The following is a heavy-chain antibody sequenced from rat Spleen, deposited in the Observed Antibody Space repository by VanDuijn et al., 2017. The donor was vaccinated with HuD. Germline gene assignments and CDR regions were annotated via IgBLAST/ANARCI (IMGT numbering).Heavy chain of an antibody. V-gene: IGHV5S23*01. CDR2: ISPSGGST. CDR3: ATQHYSSYYFDY. D-gene: IGHD1-2*01. J-gene: IGHJ2*01. CDR1: GFTFSNYD. Sequence: EVQLVESDGGLVQPGRSLKLSCAASGFTFSNYDMAWVRQAPTKGLEWVASISPSGGSTYYRDSMKGRFTISKDNAKSALYLQVDSLRSEDTATYYCATQHYSSYYFDYWGQGVMVTVSS.